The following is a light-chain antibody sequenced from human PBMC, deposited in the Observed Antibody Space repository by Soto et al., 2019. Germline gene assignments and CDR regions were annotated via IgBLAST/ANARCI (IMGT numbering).Light chain of an antibody. CDR2: GAS. CDR1: QSVSSTY. Sequence: EIVLTQSPGTLSLSPGERATLSCRASQSVSSTYLAWYQQKPGQAPRLLIYGASSRATDIPDRFSGGGSGTDFTLTISRLEPEDFAVYYCLQYDTSPRPFGQGTKVEIK. CDR3: LQYDTSPRP. V-gene: IGKV3-20*01. J-gene: IGKJ1*01.